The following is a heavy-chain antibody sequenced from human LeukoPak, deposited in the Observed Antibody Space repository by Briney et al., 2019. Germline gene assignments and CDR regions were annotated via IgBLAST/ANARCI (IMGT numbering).Heavy chain of an antibody. CDR3: AKDQYSSGWYEAVDY. Sequence: PGGSLRLSCAASGFTFSSYAMSWVRQAPGKGLEWVSAISGSGGSTYYADSVKGRFTISRDSSKNTLYLQMNSLRAEDTAVYYCAKDQYSSGWYEAVDYWGQGTLVTVSS. V-gene: IGHV3-23*01. CDR1: GFTFSSYA. CDR2: ISGSGGST. D-gene: IGHD6-19*01. J-gene: IGHJ4*02.